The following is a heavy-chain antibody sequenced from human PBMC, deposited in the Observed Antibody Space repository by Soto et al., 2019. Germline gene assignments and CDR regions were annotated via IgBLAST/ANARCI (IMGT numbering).Heavy chain of an antibody. CDR1: GFTFTGYY. CDR3: ARGSYYGSGDYYYYMDV. CDR2: INPNSGGT. D-gene: IGHD3-10*01. Sequence: ASVKVSCKASGFTFTGYYMHWVRQAPGQGLEWMGWINPNSGGTNYAQKFQGWVTMTRDTSISTAYMELSRLRSDDTAVYYCARGSYYGSGDYYYYMDVWGKGTTGTVSS. V-gene: IGHV1-2*04. J-gene: IGHJ6*03.